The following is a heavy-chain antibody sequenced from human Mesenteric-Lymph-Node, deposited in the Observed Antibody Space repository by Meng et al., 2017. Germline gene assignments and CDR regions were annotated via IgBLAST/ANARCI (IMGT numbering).Heavy chain of an antibody. D-gene: IGHD6-19*01. J-gene: IGHJ5*02. V-gene: IGHV3-30*01. CDR3: AKEKGSSGRAGWFGP. CDR2: ISPDGRKT. CDR1: GFTFSSSP. Sequence: GGSLRLSCLTSGFTFSSSPMHWVRHPPGRGLEWVAAISPDGRKTFYADSVKDRFIISRDNSKNTLYLQLNRLRTDDAATYYCAKEKGSSGRAGWFGPWGQGALVTVSS.